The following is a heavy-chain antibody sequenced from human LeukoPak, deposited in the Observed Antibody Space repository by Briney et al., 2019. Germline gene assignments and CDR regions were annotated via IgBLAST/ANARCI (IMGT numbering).Heavy chain of an antibody. V-gene: IGHV4-59*01. J-gene: IGHJ4*02. CDR1: GGSISSYY. D-gene: IGHD5-12*01. CDR3: AREKDVGGYGNTPYFDY. Sequence: SETLSLTCTVSGGSISSYYWSWIRQPPGKGLEWIGYIYYSGSTNYNPSLKSRVTISVDTSKNQFSLKLSSVTAADTAVYYCAREKDVGGYGNTPYFDYWGQGTLVTVSS. CDR2: IYYSGST.